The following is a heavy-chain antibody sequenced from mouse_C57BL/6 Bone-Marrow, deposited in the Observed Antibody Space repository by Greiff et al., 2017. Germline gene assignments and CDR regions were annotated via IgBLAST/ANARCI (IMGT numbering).Heavy chain of an antibody. CDR3: TTDWGSGGFAY. CDR1: GFNIKDDY. Sequence: VQLQQSGAELVRPGASVKLSCTASGFNIKDDYMHWVKQRPEQGLEWIGWIDPENGDTEYASKFQGKATITADTSSNTAYLQLSSLTSEDTAVYYCTTDWGSGGFAYWGQGTLVTVSA. CDR2: IDPENGDT. D-gene: IGHD1-1*01. J-gene: IGHJ3*01. V-gene: IGHV14-4*01.